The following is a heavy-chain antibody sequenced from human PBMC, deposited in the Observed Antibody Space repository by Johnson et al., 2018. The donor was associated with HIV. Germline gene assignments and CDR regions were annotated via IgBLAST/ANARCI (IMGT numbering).Heavy chain of an antibody. J-gene: IGHJ3*02. Sequence: QVQLVESGGGVVQPGRSLRLSCAASGFTFSSYALYWVRQVPGKGLEWVATISYDGGNKYYADSVKGRFTISRDNSKNTLFLQMNSLRAEYTALYYCAKDRTAMVLFDIWGQGTMVTVSS. CDR2: ISYDGGNK. V-gene: IGHV3-30*04. D-gene: IGHD5-18*01. CDR1: GFTFSSYA. CDR3: AKDRTAMVLFDI.